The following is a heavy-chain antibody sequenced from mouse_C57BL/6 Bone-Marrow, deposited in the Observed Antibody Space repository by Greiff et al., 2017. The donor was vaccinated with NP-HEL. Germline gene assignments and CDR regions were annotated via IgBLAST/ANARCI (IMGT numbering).Heavy chain of an antibody. CDR3: ASYYSYAMDY. D-gene: IGHD2-12*01. Sequence: EVHLVESGGGLVKPGGSLKLSCAASGFTFSDYGMHWVRQAPEQGLEWVAYISSGSSTIYYADTVKGRFTISRDNAKNTLFLQMTSLRSEDAAVYYCASYYSYAMDYWGQGTSVTVSS. V-gene: IGHV5-17*01. J-gene: IGHJ4*01. CDR1: GFTFSDYG. CDR2: ISSGSSTI.